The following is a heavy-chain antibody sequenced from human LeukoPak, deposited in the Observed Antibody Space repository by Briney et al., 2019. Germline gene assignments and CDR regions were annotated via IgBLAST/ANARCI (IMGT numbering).Heavy chain of an antibody. CDR2: ISAYNGNT. CDR1: GYTFTRYG. V-gene: IGHV1-18*04. D-gene: IGHD2-2*01. Sequence: ASVKVSCKASGYTFTRYGISWVRQAPGQGLEWMGWISAYNGNTNYAQKLQGRVTMTTDTSTSTAYMELRSLRSDDTAVYYCARVVVVPAATGIAAAGVNWFDPWGQGTLVTVSS. CDR3: ARVVVVPAATGIAAAGVNWFDP. J-gene: IGHJ5*02.